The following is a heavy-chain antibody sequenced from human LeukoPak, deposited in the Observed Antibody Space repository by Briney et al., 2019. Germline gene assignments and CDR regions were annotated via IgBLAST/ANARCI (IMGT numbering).Heavy chain of an antibody. CDR1: GFTFNNYW. Sequence: GGSLRLSCAASGFTFNNYWMHWVRQAPGKGLVWVSRVNSDGSSTSYADSVKGRFTISRDNAKNTLYLQMNSLRAEDTAVYYCARDSIRAAGIDYWGQGTLVTVSS. D-gene: IGHD6-13*01. V-gene: IGHV3-74*01. CDR2: VNSDGSST. CDR3: ARDSIRAAGIDY. J-gene: IGHJ4*02.